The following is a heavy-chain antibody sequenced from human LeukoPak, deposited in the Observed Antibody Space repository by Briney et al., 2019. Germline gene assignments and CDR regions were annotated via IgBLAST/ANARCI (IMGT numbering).Heavy chain of an antibody. V-gene: IGHV1-2*02. CDR1: GYTFTGYY. CDR2: INPNSGGT. D-gene: IGHD3-22*01. J-gene: IGHJ4*02. CDR3: ARVVDYYDSSGYERGIDY. Sequence: ASVKVSCKASGYTFTGYYMHWVRQAPGQGLEWMGWINPNSGGTNYAQKFQGRVTMTRDTSISTAHMELSRLRSDDTAVYYCARVVDYYDSSGYERGIDYWGQGTLVTVSS.